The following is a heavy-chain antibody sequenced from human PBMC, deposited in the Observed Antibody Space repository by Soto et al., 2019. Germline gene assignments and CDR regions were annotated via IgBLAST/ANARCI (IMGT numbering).Heavy chain of an antibody. CDR1: GFDFSDYY. J-gene: IGHJ4*02. CDR3: ARSGGYSSYFDF. D-gene: IGHD5-18*01. Sequence: QVQLVESGGALVKPGGSLRLSCAASGFDFSDYYMTWIRQAPGQGLEWLSSISSRGTSISYADSVKGRFTISRDNIENSLFLHMNSLRGEDTAVYYCARSGGYSSYFDFWGQGTLVTVSS. V-gene: IGHV3-11*01. CDR2: ISSRGTSI.